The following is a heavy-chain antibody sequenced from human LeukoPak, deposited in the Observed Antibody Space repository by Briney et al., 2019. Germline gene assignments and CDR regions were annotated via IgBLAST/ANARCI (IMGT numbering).Heavy chain of an antibody. CDR3: ARRAMVDY. CDR1: GFTFSTYW. Sequence: PGGSLRLSCAASGFTFSTYWMHWVRQAPGKGLVWVSGLNSDGSITGYVDSVKGRFTISRDNAKNTLYLQMNTLRAEDTAVYYCARRAMVDYWGQGTLVTVSS. CDR2: LNSDGSIT. J-gene: IGHJ4*02. V-gene: IGHV3-74*01.